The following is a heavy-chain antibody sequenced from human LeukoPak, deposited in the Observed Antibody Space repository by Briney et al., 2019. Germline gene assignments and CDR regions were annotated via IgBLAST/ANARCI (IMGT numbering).Heavy chain of an antibody. V-gene: IGHV4-34*09. CDR1: GGSFSGYY. CDR2: ISYSGNT. D-gene: IGHD5-12*01. CDR3: ARAPVATPSEFDY. Sequence: SETLSLTCAVYGGSFSGYYWSWIRQHPGKGLEWIGYISYSGNTYYNPSLKSRAAISADTPKNQFSLKLSSTTAADTAAYYCARAPVATPSEFDYWGQGTLVTVSS. J-gene: IGHJ4*02.